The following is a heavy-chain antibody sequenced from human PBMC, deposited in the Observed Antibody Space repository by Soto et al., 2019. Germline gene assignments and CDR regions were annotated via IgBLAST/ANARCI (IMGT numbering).Heavy chain of an antibody. CDR1: GFTFSDYA. Sequence: GGSLRLSCAASGFTFSDYAMHWVRQAPGKGLEWVAIISFDGSNEHYADSVQGRFTISRDNSENTLYLQMNSLRADVTAVYYCARPAATVIFYSGMDVWGQGTTVTVSS. CDR3: ARPAATVIFYSGMDV. V-gene: IGHV3-30-3*01. J-gene: IGHJ6*02. CDR2: ISFDGSNE. D-gene: IGHD4-17*01.